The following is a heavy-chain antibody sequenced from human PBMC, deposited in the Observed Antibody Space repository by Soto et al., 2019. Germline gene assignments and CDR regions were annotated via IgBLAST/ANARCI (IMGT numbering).Heavy chain of an antibody. J-gene: IGHJ3*02. CDR1: GFTFSDYY. V-gene: IGHV3-11*01. CDR3: ARIAMEQQLFWAADPPGAFDI. D-gene: IGHD6-13*01. CDR2: ISSSGSTI. Sequence: QVRLVESGGGLVKPGGSLRLSCAASGFTFSDYYMSWIRQAPGKGLEWVSYISSSGSTIYYADSVKGRFTISRDNAKNSLYLQMNSLRAEDTAVYYCARIAMEQQLFWAADPPGAFDIWGQGTMVTVSS.